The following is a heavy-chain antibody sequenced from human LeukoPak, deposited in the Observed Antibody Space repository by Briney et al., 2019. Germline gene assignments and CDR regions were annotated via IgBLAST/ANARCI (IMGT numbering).Heavy chain of an antibody. Sequence: ASVKVSCKASGYTFTSYGINWVRQATGQGLEWMGWMNPNSGNTGYAQKFQGRVTMTRNTSISTAYMELSSLRSEDTAVYYCARNPRVVVIDAFDIWGQGTMVTVSS. CDR2: MNPNSGNT. CDR3: ARNPRVVVIDAFDI. CDR1: GYTFTSYG. D-gene: IGHD3-22*01. J-gene: IGHJ3*02. V-gene: IGHV1-8*02.